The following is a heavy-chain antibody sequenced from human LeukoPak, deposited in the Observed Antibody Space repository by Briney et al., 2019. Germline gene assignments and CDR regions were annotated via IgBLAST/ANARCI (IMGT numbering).Heavy chain of an antibody. CDR2: ISGSGGST. J-gene: IGHJ4*02. CDR1: GFTFSSYA. Sequence: GGSLRLSCAASGFTFSSYAMSWVRQAPGKGLEWVSVISGSGGSTYYADSVEVRFTISRDNSKNTLYLQMTSLRAEDTAVYYCAKVTYYDILTGGALVDYWGQGTLVTVSS. D-gene: IGHD3-9*01. CDR3: AKVTYYDILTGGALVDY. V-gene: IGHV3-23*01.